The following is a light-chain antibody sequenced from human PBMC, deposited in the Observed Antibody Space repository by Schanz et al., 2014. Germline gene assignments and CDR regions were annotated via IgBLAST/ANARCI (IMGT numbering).Light chain of an antibody. CDR2: DAF. V-gene: IGKV1-5*01. CDR1: QNIGNW. CDR3: QQYNTYHT. J-gene: IGKJ2*01. Sequence: DIQVTQSPSTLSASVGDTVTITCRASQNIGNWLAWYQQKSGLAPKVLIFDAFTLKSGVPSRFSGSSSGTEFTLTISGLQPDDFATYYCQQYNTYHTFGQGTKLEIK.